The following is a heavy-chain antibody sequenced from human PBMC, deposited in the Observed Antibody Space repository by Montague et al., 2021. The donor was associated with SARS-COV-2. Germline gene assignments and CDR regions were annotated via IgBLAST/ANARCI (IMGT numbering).Heavy chain of an antibody. J-gene: IGHJ6*02. CDR2: INHSGST. CDR3: ARVRYYGSGTSLGMAV. V-gene: IGHV4-34*01. CDR1: GGSISSYY. D-gene: IGHD3-10*01. Sequence: SETLSLTCTVSGGSISSYYWSWIRQPPGKGLEWIGEINHSGSTNYNPSLKSRVTISVDTSKNQFSLKLSSVTAADTAVYYCARVRYYGSGTSLGMAVWGQGTTVTVSS.